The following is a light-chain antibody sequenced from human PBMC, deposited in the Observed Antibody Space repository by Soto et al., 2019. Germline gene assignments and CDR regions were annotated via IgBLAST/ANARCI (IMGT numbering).Light chain of an antibody. Sequence: EIVMTQSPATLSVSPGETATLSCRASQSVGSAVAWYQHKPGQAPRLLIVAASMRATGVPGRFSSGGSGTEFTLTISSLQSEDFAVYYCQQYKNWPPLTFGGGTTVEIK. CDR3: QQYKNWPPLT. V-gene: IGKV3-15*01. CDR1: QSVGSA. CDR2: AAS. J-gene: IGKJ4*01.